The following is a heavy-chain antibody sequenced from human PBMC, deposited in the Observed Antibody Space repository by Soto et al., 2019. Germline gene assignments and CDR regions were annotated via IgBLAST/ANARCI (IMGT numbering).Heavy chain of an antibody. CDR3: ARDLPLRYFDHDAFDI. J-gene: IGHJ3*02. CDR2: ISYDGSNK. V-gene: IGHV3-30-3*01. D-gene: IGHD3-9*01. Sequence: GGSLRLSCAASGFTFSSYAMHWVRQAPGKGLEWVAVISYDGSNKYYADSVKGRFTISRDNSKNTLYLQMNSLRAEDTAVYYCARDLPLRYFDHDAFDIWGQGTMVTVSS. CDR1: GFTFSSYA.